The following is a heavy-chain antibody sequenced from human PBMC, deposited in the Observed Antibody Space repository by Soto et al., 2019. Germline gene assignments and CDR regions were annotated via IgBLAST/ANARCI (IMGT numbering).Heavy chain of an antibody. CDR2: IIPIFGTA. CDR1: GGTFSSYA. Sequence: SVKVSCKASGGTFSSYAISWVRQAPGQGLEWMGGIIPIFGTANYAQKFQGRVTITADESTSTAYMELSSLRSEDTAVYYCARDRIAVAGFDYWGQGTLVTVSS. CDR3: ARDRIAVAGFDY. J-gene: IGHJ4*02. D-gene: IGHD6-19*01. V-gene: IGHV1-69*13.